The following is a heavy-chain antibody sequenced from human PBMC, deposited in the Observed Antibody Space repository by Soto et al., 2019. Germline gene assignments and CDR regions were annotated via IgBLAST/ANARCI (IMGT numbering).Heavy chain of an antibody. CDR3: ARRGEREEWFDP. CDR2: VYPGDSDT. Sequence: GESLKISCEVSGYSFTIYWIGWVRQMPGKGLEWMGIVYPGDSDTRYSPSFQGQVTISADKSINTAYLQWSSLKASDTAIYYCARRGEREEWFDPWGQGTQVTVSS. J-gene: IGHJ5*02. CDR1: GYSFTIYW. V-gene: IGHV5-51*01. D-gene: IGHD1-26*01.